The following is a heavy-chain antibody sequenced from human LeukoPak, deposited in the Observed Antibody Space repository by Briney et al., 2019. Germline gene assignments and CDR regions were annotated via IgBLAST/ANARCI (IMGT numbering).Heavy chain of an antibody. Sequence: ASVKVSCKASGYTFTGYYMHWVRQAPGQGLEWMGWINPNSGGTNYAQKFQGRVTMTRDTSISTAYMELSRLRSEDTAVYYCARGLKYLYYYYYMDVWGKGTTVTISS. D-gene: IGHD2-2*02. CDR2: INPNSGGT. J-gene: IGHJ6*03. V-gene: IGHV1-2*02. CDR1: GYTFTGYY. CDR3: ARGLKYLYYYYYMDV.